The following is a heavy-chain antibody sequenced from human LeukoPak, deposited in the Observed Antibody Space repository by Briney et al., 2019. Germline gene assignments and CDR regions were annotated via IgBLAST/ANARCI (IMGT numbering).Heavy chain of an antibody. CDR1: GFTFSDYY. V-gene: IGHV3-11*01. Sequence: GGSLRLSCAASGFTFSDYYMSWIRQAPGKGLEWVSYIGSSGSTIYYADSVKGRFTISRDNAKNSLYLQMNSLRAEDTAVYYCARAYYYDSSGYARGYDYWGQGTLVTVSS. D-gene: IGHD3-22*01. CDR2: IGSSGSTI. CDR3: ARAYYYDSSGYARGYDY. J-gene: IGHJ4*02.